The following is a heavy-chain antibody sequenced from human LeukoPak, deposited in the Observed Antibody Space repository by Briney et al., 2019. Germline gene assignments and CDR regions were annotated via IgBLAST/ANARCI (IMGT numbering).Heavy chain of an antibody. CDR3: ARAPTMVRGIIINALYYLAY. D-gene: IGHD3-10*01. V-gene: IGHV4-34*01. J-gene: IGHJ4*02. Sequence: SETLSLTCAVYGGSFSGYYWSWIRQPPGKGLEWIGEINHSGSTNYNPSLKSRVTISVDTSKNKFSLKLSSVTAPDTAVYYCARAPTMVRGIIINALYYLAYWGQGTLVTVSS. CDR1: GGSFSGYY. CDR2: INHSGST.